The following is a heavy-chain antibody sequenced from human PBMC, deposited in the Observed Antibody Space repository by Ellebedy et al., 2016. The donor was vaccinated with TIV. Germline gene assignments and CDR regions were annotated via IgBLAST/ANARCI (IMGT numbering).Heavy chain of an antibody. J-gene: IGHJ4*02. CDR3: AKGLRMRRGVMLDY. Sequence: GGSLRLSCTASGFSFRNYGMHWVRQAPGKGLEWVAFIPDDETYRNYGDSVNGRFTISRDNAKSTLYLQMNSLRTEDTAVYFCAKGLRMRRGVMLDYWGQGVLVTVSS. D-gene: IGHD3-10*01. CDR2: IPDDETYR. V-gene: IGHV3-30*02. CDR1: GFSFRNYG.